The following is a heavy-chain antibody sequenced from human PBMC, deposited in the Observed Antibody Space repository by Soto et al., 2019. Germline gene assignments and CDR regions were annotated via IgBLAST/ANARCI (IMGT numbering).Heavy chain of an antibody. CDR2: IYHSGST. CDR3: ARSGRGHCTNGVCYSGSYFDY. D-gene: IGHD2-8*01. CDR1: GGSISSSNW. J-gene: IGHJ4*02. V-gene: IGHV4-4*02. Sequence: SETLSLTCAVSGGSISSSNWWSWVRQPPGKGLEWIGEIYHSGSTNYNPSLKSRVTISVDKSKNQFSLKLSSVTAADTAVYYCARSGRGHCTNGVCYSGSYFDYWGQGTLVTVSS.